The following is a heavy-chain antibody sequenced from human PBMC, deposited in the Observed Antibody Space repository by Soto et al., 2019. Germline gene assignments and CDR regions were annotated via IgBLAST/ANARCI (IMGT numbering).Heavy chain of an antibody. CDR3: GAGRYYAAS. V-gene: IGHV3-30*03. J-gene: IGHJ4*02. CDR1: GFTFSSYG. Sequence: QVQLVESGGGVVQPGRSLRLSCAASGFTFSSYGMHWVRQAPGKGLEWVALISYDGSDKDYADSVEGRFTFSRDKSKNTPYLPMNTPRVGETAVDYGGAGRYYAASWGQGTLFTASS. D-gene: IGHD6-13*01. CDR2: ISYDGSDK.